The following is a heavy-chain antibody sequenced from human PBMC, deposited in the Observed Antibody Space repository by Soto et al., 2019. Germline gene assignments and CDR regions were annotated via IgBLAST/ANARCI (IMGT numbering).Heavy chain of an antibody. Sequence: ASLKGSCKASGYTFTSYGISWVSKTPGQGLEWMGWISAYNGNTNYAQKLQGRVTMTTDTSTSTAYMELRSLRSDDTAVYYCARGYRTTKYYFGYWGQGTLVTVSS. J-gene: IGHJ4*02. D-gene: IGHD1-1*01. CDR3: ARGYRTTKYYFGY. CDR2: ISAYNGNT. CDR1: GYTFTSYG. V-gene: IGHV1-18*01.